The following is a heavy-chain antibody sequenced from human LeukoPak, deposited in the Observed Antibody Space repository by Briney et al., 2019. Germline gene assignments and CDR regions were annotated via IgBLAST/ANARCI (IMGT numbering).Heavy chain of an antibody. CDR3: AREEGGYIGKDAFDI. CDR1: GGTFSSYA. J-gene: IGHJ3*02. Sequence: SVKVSCKASGGTFSSYAISWVRQAPGQGLEWMGGIIPIFGTANYAQKFQGRVTITADESTSTAYMELSSLGSEDTAVYYCAREEGGYIGKDAFDIWSQGTMVTVSS. V-gene: IGHV1-69*13. CDR2: IIPIFGTA. D-gene: IGHD5-12*01.